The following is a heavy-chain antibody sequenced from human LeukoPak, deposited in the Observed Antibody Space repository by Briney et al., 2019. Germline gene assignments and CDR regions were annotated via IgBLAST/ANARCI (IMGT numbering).Heavy chain of an antibody. CDR1: GGSISSSSYY. V-gene: IGHV4-39*07. D-gene: IGHD3-3*01. CDR3: ARRYDFWSGYPPPLDY. Sequence: SETLSLTCTVSGGSISSSSYYWGWIRQPPGKGLEWIGSIYYSGSTYYNPSLKSRVTISVDTSKNQFSLKLSSVTAADTAVYYCARRYDFWSGYPPPLDYWGQGTLVTVSS. CDR2: IYYSGST. J-gene: IGHJ4*02.